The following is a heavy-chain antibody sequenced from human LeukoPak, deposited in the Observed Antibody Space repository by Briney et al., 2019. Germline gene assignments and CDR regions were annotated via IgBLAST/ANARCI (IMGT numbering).Heavy chain of an antibody. D-gene: IGHD5/OR15-5a*01. Sequence: GGSLRLSCEASGLIFTNAWMNWVRQAPGKGLEWVGRIISKTDGGTTNYAAPVIGRFTISRDDSKNTLYLQMTSLKIEDTAVYYCTTRLSTNGYPSTAYWGQGTLVTVSS. V-gene: IGHV3-15*07. CDR3: TTRLSTNGYPSTAY. CDR1: GLIFTNAW. CDR2: IISKTDGGTT. J-gene: IGHJ4*02.